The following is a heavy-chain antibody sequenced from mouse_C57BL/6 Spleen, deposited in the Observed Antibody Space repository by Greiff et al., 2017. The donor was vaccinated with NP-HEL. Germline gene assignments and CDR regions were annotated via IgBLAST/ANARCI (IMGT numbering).Heavy chain of an antibody. V-gene: IGHV3-6*01. D-gene: IGHD1-1*01. CDR3: ASNNYGSSYGNY. CDR2: ISYDGSN. CDR1: GYSITSGYY. J-gene: IGHJ2*01. Sequence: EVKLMESGPGLVKPSQSLSLTCSVTGYSITSGYYWNWIRQFPGNKLEWMGNISYDGSNNYNPSLKNRISITRDTSKNQYFLKWNSVTTEDTATYYCASNNYGSSYGNYWGQGTTLTVSS.